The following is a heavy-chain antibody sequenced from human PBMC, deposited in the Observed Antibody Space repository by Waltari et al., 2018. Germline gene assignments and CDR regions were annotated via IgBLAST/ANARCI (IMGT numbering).Heavy chain of an antibody. V-gene: IGHV4-34*01. CDR1: GGSFSGYY. CDR2: INHSGST. Sequence: QVQLQQWGAGLLQPSETLSLTCAVYGGSFSGYYWSWIRQPPGRGLEWIGEINHSGSTNYXPSLKSRVTISVXTSKNQFSLKLSSVTAADTAVYYCASGARWLLPNSYYYYYMDVWGKGTXVXVXS. CDR3: ASGARWLLPNSYYYYYMDV. D-gene: IGHD3-22*01. J-gene: IGHJ6*03.